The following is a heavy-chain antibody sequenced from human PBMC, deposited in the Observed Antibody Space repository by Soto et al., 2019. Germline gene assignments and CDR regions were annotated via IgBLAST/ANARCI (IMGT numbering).Heavy chain of an antibody. V-gene: IGHV3-53*02. J-gene: IGHJ3*02. CDR3: ARDRPGEEGHGFDI. D-gene: IGHD3-10*01. CDR2: LYSGGST. CDR1: GLTVSSNY. Sequence: EVQLVETGGGLIQPGGSLRLSCAASGLTVSSNYMNWVRQAPGKGLEWVSVLYSGGSTPYAGSVKGRFIISRDNSNNTLYPQMNSLSVEDTDVYYCARDRPGEEGHGFDIWGHATKVTVSS.